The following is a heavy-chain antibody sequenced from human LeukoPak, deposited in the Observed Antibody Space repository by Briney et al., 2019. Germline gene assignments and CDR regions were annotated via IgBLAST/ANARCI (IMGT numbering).Heavy chain of an antibody. CDR3: AREVDEGFDN. D-gene: IGHD3-9*01. V-gene: IGHV3-21*01. Sequence: GGSLRPSCAASGFTFSTYSMNWVRQAPGKGLEWVSSIGGSSRSIYHADSVKGRFTISRDNAKNSLFLQMNSLRAEDTAVYYCAREVDEGFDNWGQGTLVTVSS. J-gene: IGHJ4*02. CDR1: GFTFSTYS. CDR2: IGGSSRSI.